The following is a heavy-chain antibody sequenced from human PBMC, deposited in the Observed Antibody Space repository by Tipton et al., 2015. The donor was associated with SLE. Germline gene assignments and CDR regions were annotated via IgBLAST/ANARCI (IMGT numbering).Heavy chain of an antibody. CDR1: GGSIRSSSSF. Sequence: TLSLTCTVSGGSIRSSSSFWDWIRQPPGKRLEWMGSIFYTGTTYYNTSLKSRVTISIDTSKNQFSLKLTSVAAADTAMYYCASLVGVSTSGAFDLWGQGTMVTVSS. CDR3: ASLVGVSTSGAFDL. J-gene: IGHJ3*01. V-gene: IGHV4-39*07. CDR2: IFYTGTT. D-gene: IGHD1-26*01.